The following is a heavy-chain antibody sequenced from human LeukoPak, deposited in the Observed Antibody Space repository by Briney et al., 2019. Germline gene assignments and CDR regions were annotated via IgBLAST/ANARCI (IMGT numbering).Heavy chain of an antibody. V-gene: IGHV1-69*04. J-gene: IGHJ6*02. Sequence: GASVKVSCKASGGTFSSYAISWVRQAPGQGLEWMGRIIPIFGIANYAQKFRGRVTITADKSTSTAYMELSSLRSEDTAVYYCASYDSSPYYYYGMDVWGQGTTVTVSS. CDR1: GGTFSSYA. CDR2: IIPIFGIA. D-gene: IGHD3-22*01. CDR3: ASYDSSPYYYYGMDV.